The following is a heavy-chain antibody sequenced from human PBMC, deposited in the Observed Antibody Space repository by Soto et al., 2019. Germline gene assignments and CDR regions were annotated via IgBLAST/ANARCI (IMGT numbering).Heavy chain of an antibody. Sequence: SETLSLTCTVSGGSISSGGYYWSWIRQHPGKGLEWIGYIYYSGSTYYNPSLKSRVTISVDTSKNQFSLKLSSVTAADTAVYYCARVPREIVVVIKNAFDIWGQGTMVTVSS. CDR2: IYYSGST. V-gene: IGHV4-31*03. D-gene: IGHD3-22*01. CDR3: ARVPREIVVVIKNAFDI. CDR1: GGSISSGGYY. J-gene: IGHJ3*02.